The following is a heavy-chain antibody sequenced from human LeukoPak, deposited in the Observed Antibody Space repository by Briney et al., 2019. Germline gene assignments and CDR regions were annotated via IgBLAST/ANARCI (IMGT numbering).Heavy chain of an antibody. CDR3: AKLSGSFPLDI. V-gene: IGHV3-48*01. D-gene: IGHD1-26*01. CDR1: GFTFTTYS. CDR2: ISSSSSST. J-gene: IGHJ3*02. Sequence: GGSLRLSCAASGFTFTTYSMNWVRQAPGEGLEWVSYISSSSSSTYYADSVKGRFTISRDNSKNTLYLQMNSLRAEDTAIYYCAKLSGSFPLDIWGQGTMVPVSS.